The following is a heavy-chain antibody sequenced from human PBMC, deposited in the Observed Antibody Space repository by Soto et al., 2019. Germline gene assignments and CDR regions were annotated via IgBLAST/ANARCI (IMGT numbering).Heavy chain of an antibody. Sequence: XGSLRLSCAASGFTFSTYWMNWVRQAPGKGLDWVANIKQDGSEKYYVDSVKGRFAISRDNAKDSLFLQMNNLRAEDTAVYYCVRDWSTFWGMDVWGQGTTVTVSS. CDR2: IKQDGSEK. CDR3: VRDWSTFWGMDV. CDR1: GFTFSTYW. J-gene: IGHJ6*02. V-gene: IGHV3-7*01.